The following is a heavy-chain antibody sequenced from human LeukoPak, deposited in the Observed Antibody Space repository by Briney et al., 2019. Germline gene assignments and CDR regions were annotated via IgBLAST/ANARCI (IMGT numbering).Heavy chain of an antibody. Sequence: PGGSLRLSCAASGFTVSSNYMSWVRQAPGKGLEWVSVIYSGGSTYYADSVKGRFTISRDNSKNTLYLQMNSLRAEDTAVYYCAKDGSGSWVEYYFDYWGQGTLVTVSS. CDR2: IYSGGST. CDR1: GFTVSSNY. V-gene: IGHV3-53*01. CDR3: AKDGSGSWVEYYFDY. J-gene: IGHJ4*02. D-gene: IGHD6-13*01.